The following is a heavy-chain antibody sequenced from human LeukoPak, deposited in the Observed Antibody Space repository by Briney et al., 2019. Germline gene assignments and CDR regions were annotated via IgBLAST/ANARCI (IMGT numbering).Heavy chain of an antibody. CDR2: IKQDGSEK. CDR1: GFTFSSYW. Sequence: GGSLRLSCAASGFTFSSYWMSWVRQAPGKGLEWVANIKQDGSEKYYVDSVKGRFTISRDNAKNSLYLQMNSLRAEDTAVYYCARSFRQEYSSPKRQLRNYYMDVWGKGTTVTVSS. V-gene: IGHV3-7*01. J-gene: IGHJ6*03. D-gene: IGHD6-6*01. CDR3: ARSFRQEYSSPKRQLRNYYMDV.